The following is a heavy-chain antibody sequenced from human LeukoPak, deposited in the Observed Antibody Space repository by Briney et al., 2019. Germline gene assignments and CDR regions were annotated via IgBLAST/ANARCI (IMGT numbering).Heavy chain of an antibody. CDR3: IRDFRSADL. V-gene: IGHV3-74*01. CDR1: GFTFSNYW. J-gene: IGHJ5*02. CDR2: IYVDGRTT. Sequence: GGSLKLSCVASGFTFSNYWMHWVRQPPGKGLVWVSRIYVDGRTTNYADSVKGRFTISRDNAKNTVYLEMNSLSVEDTATYYCIRDFRSADLRGQGTLVTVTS.